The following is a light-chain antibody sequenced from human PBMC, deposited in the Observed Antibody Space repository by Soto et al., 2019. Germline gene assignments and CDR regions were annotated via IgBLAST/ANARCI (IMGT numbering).Light chain of an antibody. CDR3: QQSYSSLVT. CDR1: QTIATY. V-gene: IGKV1-39*01. Sequence: IEMTQSPTSLSASVGDRVTITCQASQTIATYLNWFQHKSGRAPKLLIYTSSSVNSGVSSRFRGSGSGTDFTLTINDVQPEDSATYYCQQSYSSLVTFGAGTKVDIK. J-gene: IGKJ4*01. CDR2: TSS.